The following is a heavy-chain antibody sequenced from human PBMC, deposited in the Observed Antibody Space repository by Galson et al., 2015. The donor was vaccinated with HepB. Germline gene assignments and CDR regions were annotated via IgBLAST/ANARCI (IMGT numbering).Heavy chain of an antibody. J-gene: IGHJ4*02. Sequence: QGLEWMGGIIPIFGTASYTQTFQGRVSITANESTSTAYMELRSLRSEDTAVYYCARGSIAVPGTIDYWGQGTLVTVSS. D-gene: IGHD6-19*01. V-gene: IGHV1-69*01. CDR3: ARGSIAVPGTIDY. CDR2: IIPIFGTA.